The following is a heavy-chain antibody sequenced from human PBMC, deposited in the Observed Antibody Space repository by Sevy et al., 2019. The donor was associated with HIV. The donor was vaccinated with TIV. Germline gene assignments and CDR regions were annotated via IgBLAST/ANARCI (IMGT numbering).Heavy chain of an antibody. CDR1: GSSINSGGYY. CDR2: IHYSGST. J-gene: IGHJ4*02. D-gene: IGHD6-13*01. V-gene: IGHV4-31*03. CDR3: AGETEPGTIH. Sequence: SETLSLTCTVSGSSINSGGYYWNWIRHHPGKGLEWIGYIHYSGSTYYNTSLKSRITISLDTSKNQFSLKVPSVTAADTAVYYCAGETEPGTIHWGQGALVTVSS.